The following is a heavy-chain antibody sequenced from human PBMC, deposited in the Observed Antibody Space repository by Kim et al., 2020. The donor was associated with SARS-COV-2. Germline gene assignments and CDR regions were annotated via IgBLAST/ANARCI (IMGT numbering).Heavy chain of an antibody. CDR2: INHSGST. D-gene: IGHD5-12*01. Sequence: SETLSLTCAVYGGSFSGYYWSWIRQPPGKGLEWIGEINHSGSTNYNPSLKSRVTISVDTSKNQFSLKLSSVTAADTAVHYCARDVDIVATIYGGGWFDP. CDR1: GGSFSGYY. V-gene: IGHV4-34*01. J-gene: IGHJ5*02. CDR3: ARDVDIVATIYGGGWFDP.